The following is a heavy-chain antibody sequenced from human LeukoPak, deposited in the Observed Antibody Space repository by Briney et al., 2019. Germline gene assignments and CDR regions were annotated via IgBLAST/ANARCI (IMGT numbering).Heavy chain of an antibody. V-gene: IGHV4-34*01. CDR2: INHSGST. CDR3: ARYIVVVVAANAEWFDP. D-gene: IGHD2-15*01. Sequence: SETLSLTCAVYGGSFSGYYWSWIRQPPGKGLEWIGEINHSGSTNYNPSLKSRVTISGDTSKNQFSLKLSSVTAADTAVYYCARYIVVVVAANAEWFDPWGQGTLVTVSS. J-gene: IGHJ5*02. CDR1: GGSFSGYY.